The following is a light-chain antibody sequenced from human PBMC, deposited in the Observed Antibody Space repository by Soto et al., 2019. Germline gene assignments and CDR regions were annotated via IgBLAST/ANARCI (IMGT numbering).Light chain of an antibody. CDR1: QSISSW. Sequence: DIQMTQSPSTLSASVGDRVTITCRASQSISSWLAWYQQKPGKAPKLLIYDASSLESGVPSRFSGSGSGTEFTLTISSLQPDDFANYYCQQYKRGTFGQGTKVEIK. CDR2: DAS. V-gene: IGKV1-5*01. CDR3: QQYKRGT. J-gene: IGKJ1*01.